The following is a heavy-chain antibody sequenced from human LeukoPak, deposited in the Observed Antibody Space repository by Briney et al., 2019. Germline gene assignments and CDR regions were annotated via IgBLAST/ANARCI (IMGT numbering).Heavy chain of an antibody. D-gene: IGHD3-10*01. CDR1: GFTFSGYE. CDR2: ICGRGKTI. CDR3: ARDGSGSGNYYNVAGFDY. V-gene: IGHV3-48*03. Sequence: PGGSLRLSCAASGFTFSGYEMNWVRQAPGKGLEWISYICGRGKTIYYADSVKGRFTISRDNAENLLYLQMNSLRAEDTAVYYCARDGSGSGNYYNVAGFDYWGQGTLVTVSS. J-gene: IGHJ4*02.